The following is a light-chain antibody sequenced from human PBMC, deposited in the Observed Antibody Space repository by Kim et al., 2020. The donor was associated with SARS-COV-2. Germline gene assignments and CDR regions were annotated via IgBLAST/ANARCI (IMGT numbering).Light chain of an antibody. Sequence: MTQSPSSLSASVGDRVTITCQASQDISNYLNWYQQKPGKAPKLLIYDASNLETGVPSRFSGSGSGTDFTFTISSLQPEDIATYYCQQYDNLPPLSFGGGTKVDIK. J-gene: IGKJ4*01. CDR3: QQYDNLPPLS. CDR1: QDISNY. V-gene: IGKV1-33*01. CDR2: DAS.